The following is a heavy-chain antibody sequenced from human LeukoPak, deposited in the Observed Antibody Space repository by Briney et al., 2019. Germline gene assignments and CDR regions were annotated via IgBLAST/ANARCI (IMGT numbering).Heavy chain of an antibody. CDR1: GGSVSSYY. J-gene: IGHJ4*02. CDR3: ARAGAYDSSGYYLLPFDY. Sequence: PSETLSLTCTVSGGSVSSYYWSWIRQPPGKGLEWIGYTYYSGSTNYNPSLKSRVTISVDTSKNQFSLKLSSVTAADTAVYYCARAGAYDSSGYYLLPFDYWGQGTLVTVSS. D-gene: IGHD3-22*01. V-gene: IGHV4-59*02. CDR2: TYYSGST.